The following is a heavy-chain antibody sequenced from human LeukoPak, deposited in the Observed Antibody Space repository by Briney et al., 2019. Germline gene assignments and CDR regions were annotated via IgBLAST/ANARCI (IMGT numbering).Heavy chain of an antibody. CDR2: INPNSGGT. J-gene: IGHJ4*02. Sequence: GASVKVSCKASGYTFTGYYMHWLRQAPGQGLEWMGWINPNSGGTNYAQKFQGRVTMTRDTSISTAYMELSRLRSDDTAVYYCARGHYLAVAASIDDYWGQGTLVTVSS. CDR3: ARGHYLAVAASIDDY. V-gene: IGHV1-2*02. D-gene: IGHD6-19*01. CDR1: GYTFTGYY.